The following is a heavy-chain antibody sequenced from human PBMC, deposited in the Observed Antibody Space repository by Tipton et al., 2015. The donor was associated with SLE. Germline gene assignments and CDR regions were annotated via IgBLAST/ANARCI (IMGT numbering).Heavy chain of an antibody. J-gene: IGHJ3*02. D-gene: IGHD3-22*01. V-gene: IGHV3-21*01. CDR2: ISSSSSYI. CDR3: ARGASAYYYDSSGYRDAFDI. Sequence: SLRLSCAASGFTFSSYSMNWVRQAPGKGLEWVSSISSSSSYIYYADSVKGRFTISRDNAKNSLYLQMNSLRAEDTAVHYCARGASAYYYDSSGYRDAFDIWGQGTMVTVSS. CDR1: GFTFSSYS.